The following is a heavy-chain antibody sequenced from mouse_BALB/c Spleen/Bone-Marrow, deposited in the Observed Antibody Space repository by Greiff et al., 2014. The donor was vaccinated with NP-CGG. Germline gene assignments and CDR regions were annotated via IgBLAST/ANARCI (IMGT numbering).Heavy chain of an antibody. V-gene: IGHV1-4*01. Sequence: VQLQQSGAELARPGASVKMSCKASGYTFTSYTTHWVKQRPGQGLEWIGYINPSSGYTNYNQKFKDKATLTADKSSSTAYMQLSSLTSEDSAVHYCARAAYYRYDEGAWFAYWGQGTLVTVSA. CDR3: ARAAYYRYDEGAWFAY. J-gene: IGHJ3*01. CDR1: GYTFTSYT. CDR2: INPSSGYT. D-gene: IGHD2-14*01.